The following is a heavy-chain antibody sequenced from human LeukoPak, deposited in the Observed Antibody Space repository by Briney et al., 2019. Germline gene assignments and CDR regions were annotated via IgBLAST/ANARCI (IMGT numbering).Heavy chain of an antibody. V-gene: IGHV4-4*02. CDR2: IYHSGST. Sequence: SGTLSLTCAVSGGSISSSNWWSWVRQPPGKGLEWIGEIYHSGSTNYNPSLKSRVTISVDKSKNQLSLKLSSVTAADTAVYYCARGGVDTAMVYAFDIWGQGTMVTVSS. D-gene: IGHD5-18*01. CDR3: ARGGVDTAMVYAFDI. CDR1: GGSISSSNW. J-gene: IGHJ3*02.